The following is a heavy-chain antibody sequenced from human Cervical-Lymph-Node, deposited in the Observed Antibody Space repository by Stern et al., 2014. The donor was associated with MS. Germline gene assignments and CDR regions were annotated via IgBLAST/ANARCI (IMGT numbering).Heavy chain of an antibody. V-gene: IGHV1-24*01. Sequence: QLVQSGAEVKKPGASVKVSCKVSGYTLTELSMHWVRQALGKGLEWMGGFDPEDGETIYAQKFQGRVTMTEDTSTDTAYMELSSLRSEDTAVYYCATDRDDFRSGYSAPTKGYGLDVWGQGTTVTVTS. J-gene: IGHJ6*02. CDR3: ATDRDDFRSGYSAPTKGYGLDV. CDR2: FDPEDGET. D-gene: IGHD3-3*01. CDR1: GYTLTELS.